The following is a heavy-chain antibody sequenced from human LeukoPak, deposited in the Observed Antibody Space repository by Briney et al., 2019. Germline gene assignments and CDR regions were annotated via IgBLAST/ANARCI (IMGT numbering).Heavy chain of an antibody. CDR1: GFTFSDYA. CDR3: TTGIRGD. CDR2: IASKTDGGTT. J-gene: IGHJ4*02. V-gene: IGHV3-15*04. Sequence: GGSLRLSCAASGFTFSDYAMNWVRQAPGKGLEWVGRIASKTDGGTTDYAAPVKGRFTISRDDSKNTLFLQMNSLKTEDTAVYYCTTGIRGDCGQGTLVTVSS.